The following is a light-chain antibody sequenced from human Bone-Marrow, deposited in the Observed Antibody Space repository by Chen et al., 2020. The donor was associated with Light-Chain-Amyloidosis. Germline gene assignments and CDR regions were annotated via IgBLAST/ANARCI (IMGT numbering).Light chain of an antibody. CDR1: QDIANL. CDR3: QQADKCPIA. CDR2: LAS. J-gene: IGKJ5*01. Sequence: DLQMTHSPSFVSASIGDSVSITCRARQDIANLLGWYQQKPGKAPPLLIYLASNLHTGVPSRFSASGFGTFFTLTVNNVQPEDFGSYYCQQADKCPIAFGQGTRL. V-gene: IGKV1-12*01.